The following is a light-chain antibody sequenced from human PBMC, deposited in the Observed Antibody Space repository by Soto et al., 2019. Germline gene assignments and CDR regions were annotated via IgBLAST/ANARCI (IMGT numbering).Light chain of an antibody. Sequence: DIQMTQSPSSLSASVGDRVTITCRASQGISTYLNWYQHKPGKAPKLLINAASNLRSGVPSRFSGSGSGTDFTLTIDGLQPEDFAVYYCQQSYITPPITFGQGTRLEIK. J-gene: IGKJ5*01. CDR2: AAS. CDR3: QQSYITPPIT. CDR1: QGISTY. V-gene: IGKV1-39*01.